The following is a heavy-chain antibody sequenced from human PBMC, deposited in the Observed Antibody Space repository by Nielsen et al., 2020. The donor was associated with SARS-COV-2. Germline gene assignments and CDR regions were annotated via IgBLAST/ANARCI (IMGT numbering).Heavy chain of an antibody. Sequence: ASVKVSCKASGYTFTDYHMHWVRQAPGQGLQWLARIDPDSGGTSYSQTFQGRLTLTSDTSTITAYMELSSLSPDDTAMYYCARPGWASGWRDAFHLWGQGTFVTGSS. V-gene: IGHV1-2*06. D-gene: IGHD6-19*01. J-gene: IGHJ3*01. CDR1: GYTFTDYH. CDR2: IDPDSGGT. CDR3: ARPGWASGWRDAFHL.